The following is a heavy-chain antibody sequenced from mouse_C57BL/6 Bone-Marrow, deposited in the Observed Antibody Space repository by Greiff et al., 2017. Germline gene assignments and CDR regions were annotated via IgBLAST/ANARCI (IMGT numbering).Heavy chain of an antibody. CDR2: ISDGGSYT. CDR3: ARDFYSNYVDYAMDY. D-gene: IGHD2-5*01. J-gene: IGHJ4*01. CDR1: GFTFSSYA. Sequence: EVQVVESGGGLVKPGGSLKLSCAASGFTFSSYAMSWVRQTPEKRLEWVATISDGGSYTYYPDNVKGRFTISRDNAKNNLYLQMSHLKSEDTAMYYCARDFYSNYVDYAMDYWGQGTSVTVSS. V-gene: IGHV5-4*01.